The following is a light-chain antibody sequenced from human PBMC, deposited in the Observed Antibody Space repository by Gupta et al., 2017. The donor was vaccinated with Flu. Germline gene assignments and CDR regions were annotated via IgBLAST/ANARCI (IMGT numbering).Light chain of an antibody. CDR2: GNN. J-gene: IGLJ3*02. Sequence: QSVLTQPPSVSGAPGQRLTISCTGSSSDIGAGYDVHWYQQLPGTAPKLLIYGNNNRPSRVPDRFSGSKSGTSAYLAITGLQAEDEADYYCQSYDSSLSGSVFGGGTKLTVL. CDR3: QSYDSSLSGSV. CDR1: SSDIGAGYD. V-gene: IGLV1-40*01.